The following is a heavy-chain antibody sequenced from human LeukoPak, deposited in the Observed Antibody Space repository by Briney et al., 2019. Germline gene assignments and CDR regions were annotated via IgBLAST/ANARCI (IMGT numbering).Heavy chain of an antibody. D-gene: IGHD4-17*01. CDR3: ARTGGYYGYYFDY. Sequence: PGGSLRLSCAASGFRFGSDWMSWVRQAPGKGLEWVANINPDGSEKYYVDSVKGRFTISRDNDKNSLYLRLNSLRAEDTAVYYCARTGGYYGYYFDYWGQGTLVTVSS. CDR2: INPDGSEK. J-gene: IGHJ4*02. V-gene: IGHV3-7*03. CDR1: GFRFGSDW.